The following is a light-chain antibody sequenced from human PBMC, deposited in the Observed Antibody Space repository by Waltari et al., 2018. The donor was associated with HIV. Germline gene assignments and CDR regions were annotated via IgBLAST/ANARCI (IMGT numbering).Light chain of an antibody. CDR2: SDD. CDR1: RSRIGSNT. CDR3: ASWDDRENGAV. Sequence: QSVLTQPPSASGTPGRRVTISCSGTRSRIGSNTVRWYQHLPGMAPRLLIYSDDQRPSGVPERFSGSKSGASASLAISWLHSEDEGDYYCASWDDRENGAVFGGGTQLTVL. J-gene: IGLJ7*01. V-gene: IGLV1-44*01.